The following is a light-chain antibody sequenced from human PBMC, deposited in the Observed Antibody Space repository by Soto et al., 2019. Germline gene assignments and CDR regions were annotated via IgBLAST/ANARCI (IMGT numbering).Light chain of an antibody. Sequence: QSVLTQPRSVSGSPGQSGTISCTGTSSDVGGYNYVSWYQQHPGKAPKLIIYDVSKRPSGVPDRFSGSKSGNTASLTISGLQAEDEADYYCCSYAGTYTLWVFGGGTKVTVL. V-gene: IGLV2-11*01. J-gene: IGLJ3*02. CDR2: DVS. CDR1: SSDVGGYNY. CDR3: CSYAGTYTLWV.